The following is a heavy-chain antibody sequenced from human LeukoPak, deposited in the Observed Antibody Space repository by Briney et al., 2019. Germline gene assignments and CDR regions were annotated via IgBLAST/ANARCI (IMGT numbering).Heavy chain of an antibody. CDR2: IYYSGST. V-gene: IGHV4-59*01. D-gene: IGHD6-19*01. CDR3: ARPGIAVAGDI. J-gene: IGHJ4*02. CDR1: GGSISGYY. Sequence: PSETLSLTCAVSGGSISGYYWSWIRQSPDKGLEWIGYIYYSGSTNYNPSLQGRVTISVDTSKNQFSLKISSLTAADTAVYYCARPGIAVAGDIWGQGTLVTVSS.